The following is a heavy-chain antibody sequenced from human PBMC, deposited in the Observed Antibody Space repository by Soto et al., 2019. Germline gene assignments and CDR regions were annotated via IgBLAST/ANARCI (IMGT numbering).Heavy chain of an antibody. Sequence: PGGSLRLSCAASGFTFSSYSMNWVRQAPGKGLEWVSYISSSSSTIYYADSVKGRFTISRDNAKNSLYLQMNSLRDEDTAVYYCARKRNYDFWCGYVYYYYYGMDVWGQGTTATVSS. CDR2: ISSSSSTI. CDR3: ARKRNYDFWCGYVYYYYYGMDV. CDR1: GFTFSSYS. D-gene: IGHD3-3*01. V-gene: IGHV3-48*02. J-gene: IGHJ6*02.